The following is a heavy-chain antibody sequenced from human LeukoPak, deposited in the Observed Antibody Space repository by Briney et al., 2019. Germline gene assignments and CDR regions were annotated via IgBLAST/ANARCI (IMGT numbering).Heavy chain of an antibody. CDR3: ARAVSGRFDY. CDR1: GGSFSGYY. J-gene: IGHJ4*02. Sequence: SETLSLTCAVYGGSFSGYYWSWIRQPPGKGLEWIGEINHSGSTNYNPSLKSRVTISVDTSKNQFSLRLSSVTAADTAIYYCARAVSGRFDYWGQGTLITVSS. D-gene: IGHD6-19*01. CDR2: INHSGST. V-gene: IGHV4-34*01.